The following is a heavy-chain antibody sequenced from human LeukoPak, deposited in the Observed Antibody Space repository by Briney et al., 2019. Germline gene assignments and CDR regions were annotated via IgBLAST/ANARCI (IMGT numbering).Heavy chain of an antibody. V-gene: IGHV4-59*01. J-gene: IGHJ5*02. CDR3: ASGGSYFWFDP. CDR1: GDSITTYY. CDR2: IYHRGDT. Sequence: SETLSLTCTVSGDSITTYYWSWIRQPPGKGLEWIGYIYHRGDTKYNPSLKSRVTMSIDTSTNQFALKLASVTAADTAVYYCASGGSYFWFDPWGPGILVTVSS. D-gene: IGHD1-26*01.